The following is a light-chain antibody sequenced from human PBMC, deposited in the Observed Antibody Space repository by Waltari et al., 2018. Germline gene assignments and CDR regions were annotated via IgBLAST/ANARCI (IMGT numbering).Light chain of an antibody. Sequence: QSVLTQPPSVSGAPGPRVTISCTGTSSNLGAGYDLPWYQQLPGTAPKLLIYGNSNRPSGVPDRFSGSKSGTSASLAITGLQAEDEADYYCQSYDSSLSGGVFGGGTKLTVL. CDR1: SSNLGAGYD. V-gene: IGLV1-40*01. J-gene: IGLJ2*01. CDR2: GNS. CDR3: QSYDSSLSGGV.